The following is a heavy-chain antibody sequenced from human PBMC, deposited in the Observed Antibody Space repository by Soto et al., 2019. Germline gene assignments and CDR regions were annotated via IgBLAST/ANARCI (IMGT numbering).Heavy chain of an antibody. Sequence: EVQLVESGGGLVQPGGSLRLSCAASGFTVSTKYMSWVRQAPGKGLEWVSVIYSGGSTFYADSVRGRFTISRDNSKNTVNLQMNSLRAXDXXVXXCARDPWAADYWGQGTLVTXSS. CDR3: ARDPWAADY. CDR1: GFTVSTKY. CDR2: IYSGGST. J-gene: IGHJ4*02. V-gene: IGHV3-66*01. D-gene: IGHD3-16*01.